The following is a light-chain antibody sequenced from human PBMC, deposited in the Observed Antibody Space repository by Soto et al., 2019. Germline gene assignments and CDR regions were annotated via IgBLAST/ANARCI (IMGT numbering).Light chain of an antibody. Sequence: QSVLTQPPSVSGAPGQRVTISCTGSSSNIGAGYDVHWYQQLPGTAPKLLIYRDDNRPSGVPDRFSGSKSGTTASLAITGLQAEDEADSYCRSYTSSRGYYVFGSGTKVTVL. J-gene: IGLJ1*01. CDR2: RDD. CDR3: RSYTSSRGYYV. V-gene: IGLV1-40*01. CDR1: SSNIGAGYD.